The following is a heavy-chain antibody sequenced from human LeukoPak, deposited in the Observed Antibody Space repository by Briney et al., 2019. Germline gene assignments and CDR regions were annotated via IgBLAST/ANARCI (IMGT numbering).Heavy chain of an antibody. Sequence: SGGSLRLSCAASGFTFSNAWMSWVREAPGKGGEWVGRMKSRTDGGTTDYAAAVKCRFTISRDDSKNTLYLQMNSPKTEDTAVYYCTTEVTGYSGYDSPYFDYWGQGTLVTVSS. J-gene: IGHJ4*02. V-gene: IGHV3-15*01. CDR1: GFTFSNAW. CDR3: TTEVTGYSGYDSPYFDY. D-gene: IGHD5-12*01. CDR2: MKSRTDGGTT.